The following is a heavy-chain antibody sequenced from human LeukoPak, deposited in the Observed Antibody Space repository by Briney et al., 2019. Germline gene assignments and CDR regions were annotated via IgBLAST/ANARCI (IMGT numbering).Heavy chain of an antibody. V-gene: IGHV4-59*01. D-gene: IGHD1-26*01. CDR2: IYYSGST. Sequence: SETLSLTCTVSGGSISSYYWSWIRQPPGKGLEWIGYIYYSGSTNYNPSLKSRVTISVDTSKNQFSLKLSSVTAADTAVYYCARRVVGSGRGFDPWGQGTLVTASS. CDR1: GGSISSYY. J-gene: IGHJ5*02. CDR3: ARRVVGSGRGFDP.